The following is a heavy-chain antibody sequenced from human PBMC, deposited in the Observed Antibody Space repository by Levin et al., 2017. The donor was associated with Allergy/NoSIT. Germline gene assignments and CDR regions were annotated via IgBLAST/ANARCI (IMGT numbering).Heavy chain of an antibody. Sequence: ASVKVSCKASGYTFTGYYIHWVRQAPGQGLEWMGWINPNGGGTKYAQKFQGRVTMTRDTSISTAYMDLSRLRSDDPALYYCARLAYSLPDYWGQGTLVTVSS. CDR1: GYTFTGYY. CDR2: INPNGGGT. CDR3: ARLAYSLPDY. J-gene: IGHJ4*02. D-gene: IGHD5-18*01. V-gene: IGHV1-2*02.